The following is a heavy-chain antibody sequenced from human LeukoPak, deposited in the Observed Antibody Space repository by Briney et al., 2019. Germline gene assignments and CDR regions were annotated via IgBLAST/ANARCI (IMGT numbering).Heavy chain of an antibody. CDR2: IYHSGST. J-gene: IGHJ4*02. D-gene: IGHD5-18*01. V-gene: IGHV4-4*02. CDR1: GGSIRSSNW. Sequence: SETLSLTCAVSGGSIRSSNWWSWVRQPPGKGLEWIGEIYHSGSTNYNPSLKSRVTISVDTSKNQFSLKLSSLTAADTAVYYCARSVLGYSYGLHIDYWGQGTLATVSS. CDR3: ARSVLGYSYGLHIDY.